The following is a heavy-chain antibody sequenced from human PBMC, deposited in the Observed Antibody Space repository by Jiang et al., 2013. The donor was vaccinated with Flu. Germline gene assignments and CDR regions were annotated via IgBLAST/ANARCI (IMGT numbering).Heavy chain of an antibody. J-gene: IGHJ3*02. D-gene: IGHD3-3*01. V-gene: IGHV4-34*01. CDR1: GGSFSGYY. CDR2: INHSGST. CDR3: ARSLSLQLEWDSSDAFDI. Sequence: LKPSETLSLTCAVYGGSFSGYYWSWIRQPPGKGLEWIGEINHSGSTNYNPSLKSRVTISVDTSKNQFSLKLSSVTAADTAVYYCARSLSLQLEWDSSDAFDIWGQGTMVTVSS.